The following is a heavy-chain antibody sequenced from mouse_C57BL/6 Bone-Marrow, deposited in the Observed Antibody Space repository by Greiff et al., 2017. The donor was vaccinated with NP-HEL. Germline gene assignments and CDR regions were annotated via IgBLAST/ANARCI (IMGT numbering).Heavy chain of an antibody. CDR2: IDPEDGET. J-gene: IGHJ1*03. CDR1: GFNIKDYY. V-gene: IGHV14-2*01. Sequence: EVQLQQSGAELVKPGASVKLSCTASGFNIKDYYMHWVKQRTEQGLEWIGRIDPEDGETKYAPKFPGKATITADTSSNTAYLQLSSLTSEDTAVYYCARSDYYGSRGDWYFDVWGTGTTVTVSS. D-gene: IGHD1-1*01. CDR3: ARSDYYGSRGDWYFDV.